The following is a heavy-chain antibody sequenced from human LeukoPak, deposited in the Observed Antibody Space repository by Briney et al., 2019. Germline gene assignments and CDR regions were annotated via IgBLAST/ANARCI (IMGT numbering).Heavy chain of an antibody. V-gene: IGHV3-30*18. CDR2: ISYDGSNK. Sequence: GGSLRLSCAASGFTFSSYGMHWVRQAPGKGLEWVAVISYDGSNKYYADSVKGRFTISRDNSKNTLYLQMNGLRAEDTAVYYCAKVLWFGELSTPFDYWGQGTLVTVSS. CDR1: GFTFSSYG. D-gene: IGHD3-10*01. J-gene: IGHJ4*02. CDR3: AKVLWFGELSTPFDY.